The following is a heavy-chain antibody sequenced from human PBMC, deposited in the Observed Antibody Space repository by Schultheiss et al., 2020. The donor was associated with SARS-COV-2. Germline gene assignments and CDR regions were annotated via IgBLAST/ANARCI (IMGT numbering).Heavy chain of an antibody. CDR1: GFTFSSYG. CDR2: IWYDGSNK. CDR3: AKGPLWELLSTVGLPDY. D-gene: IGHD1-26*01. J-gene: IGHJ4*02. V-gene: IGHV3-30*02. Sequence: GGSLRLSCAASGFTFSSYGMHWVRQAPGKGLEWVAVIWYDGSNKYYADSVKGRFTISRDNSKNTLYLQMNSLRAEDTAVYYCAKGPLWELLSTVGLPDYWGQGTLVTVSS.